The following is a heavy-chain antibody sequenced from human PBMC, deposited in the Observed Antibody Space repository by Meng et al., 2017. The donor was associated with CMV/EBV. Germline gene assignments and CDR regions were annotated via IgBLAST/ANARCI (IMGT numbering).Heavy chain of an antibody. CDR1: GFTFSSYS. Sequence: GESLKISCAASGFTFSSYSMNWVRQAPGKGLEWVSSISSSSSYIYYADSVKGRFTISRDNAKNSLYLQMNSLRAEDTAEYYCARERMGHWGQGTLVTVSS. V-gene: IGHV3-21*01. CDR2: ISSSSSYI. D-gene: IGHD5-24*01. CDR3: ARERMGH. J-gene: IGHJ4*02.